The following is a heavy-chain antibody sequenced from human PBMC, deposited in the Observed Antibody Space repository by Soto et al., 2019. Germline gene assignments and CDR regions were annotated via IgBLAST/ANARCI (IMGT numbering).Heavy chain of an antibody. D-gene: IGHD3-22*01. J-gene: IGHJ4*02. V-gene: IGHV1-45*02. Sequence: SVKVSCKGSGNNFSYVYLHWVRQASGQALERMGWITPFNGNTKYPHKFQDRVTFTGDTTLNTAYMELSSLRSDDTAMFYCASGRYEASGYFDYWGQGALVTVSS. CDR1: GNNFSYVY. CDR3: ASGRYEASGYFDY. CDR2: ITPFNGNT.